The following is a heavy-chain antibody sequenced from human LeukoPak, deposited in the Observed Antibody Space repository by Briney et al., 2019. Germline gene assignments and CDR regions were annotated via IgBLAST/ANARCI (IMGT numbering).Heavy chain of an antibody. V-gene: IGHV4-34*01. D-gene: IGHD3-22*01. CDR3: ARLAAQDDSSGI. J-gene: IGHJ3*02. CDR2: IYHSGST. Sequence: GSLRLSCAASGFTFSGYHMNWVRQPPGKGLEWIGEIYHSGSTNYNPSLKSRVTISVDKSKNQFSLKLSSVTAADTAVYYCARLAAQDDSSGIWGQGTMVTVSS. CDR1: GFTFSGYH.